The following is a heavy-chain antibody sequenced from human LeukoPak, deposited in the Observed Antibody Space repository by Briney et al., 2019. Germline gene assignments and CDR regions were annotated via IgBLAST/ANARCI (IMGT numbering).Heavy chain of an antibody. CDR2: INHSGST. CDR1: GGSFSGYY. D-gene: IGHD2-2*02. J-gene: IGHJ6*02. V-gene: IGHV4-34*01. CDR3: ASPGEDCSSTSCYNYYYGMDV. Sequence: SETLSLTCAVYGGSFSGYYWSWIRQPPGKGLEWIGEINHSGSTNYNPSLKSRVTISVDTSKNQFSLKLSSVTAADTAVYYCASPGEDCSSTSCYNYYYGMDVWGQETTVTVSS.